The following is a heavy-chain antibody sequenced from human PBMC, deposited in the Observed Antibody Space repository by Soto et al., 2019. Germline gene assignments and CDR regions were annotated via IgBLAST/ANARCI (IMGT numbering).Heavy chain of an antibody. Sequence: ETLSLTCTVSGGSISSYYWSWIRQPPGKGLEWIGYIYYSGSTNYNPSLKSRVTISVDTSKNQFSLKLSSVTAADTAVYYCARGRGRARVATPGPADYWGQGTLVTVSS. V-gene: IGHV4-59*01. D-gene: IGHD3-10*01. CDR1: GGSISSYY. J-gene: IGHJ4*02. CDR3: ARGRGRARVATPGPADY. CDR2: IYYSGST.